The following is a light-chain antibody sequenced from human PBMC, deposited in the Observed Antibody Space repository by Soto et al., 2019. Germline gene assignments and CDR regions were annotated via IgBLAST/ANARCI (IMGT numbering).Light chain of an antibody. Sequence: EIVLTQSPVTLSLSPGGRATLSVGASQSIDNDLAWYQQKPGQAPRLLIYDASNRATGIPARFSGSGSGTDFTLTISSLEPEDFAVYYCQQRSNWPKTFGQGTKVDI. CDR3: QQRSNWPKT. CDR1: QSIDND. V-gene: IGKV3-11*01. J-gene: IGKJ1*01. CDR2: DAS.